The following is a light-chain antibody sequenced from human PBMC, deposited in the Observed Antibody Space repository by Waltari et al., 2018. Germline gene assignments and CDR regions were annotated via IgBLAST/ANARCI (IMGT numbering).Light chain of an antibody. J-gene: IGLJ2*01. V-gene: IGLV3-21*04. CDR2: YDS. CDR3: QVWDSSSDHRV. CDR1: NIGSKS. Sequence: SYVLTQPPSVSVAPGKTARITCGGHNIGSKSVHWYQQKPGKAPVLVIYYDSDRPSGIPERFSGSNSGNTATLTISRVEAGDEADYYCQVWDSSSDHRVFGGGTKLTVL.